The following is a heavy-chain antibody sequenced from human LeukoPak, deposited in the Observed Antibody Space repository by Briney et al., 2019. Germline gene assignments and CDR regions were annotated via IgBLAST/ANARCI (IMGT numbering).Heavy chain of an antibody. CDR3: ARDLRTPSDTNIAIDY. V-gene: IGHV3-21*01. CDR2: ISSSSSYI. D-gene: IGHD4-23*01. J-gene: IGHJ4*02. Sequence: GGSLRLSCAASGFTFSSYSMNWVRQAPGKGLEWVSSISSSSSYIYYADSVKGRFTISRDNAKNSLYLQMNSLRAEDTAVYYCARDLRTPSDTNIAIDYWGQGTLVTVSS. CDR1: GFTFSSYS.